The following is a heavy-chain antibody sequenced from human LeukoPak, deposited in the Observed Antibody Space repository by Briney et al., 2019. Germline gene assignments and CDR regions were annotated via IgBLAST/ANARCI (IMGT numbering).Heavy chain of an antibody. CDR1: GFTFTNYG. D-gene: IGHD6-19*01. V-gene: IGHV3-23*01. Sequence: GGSLRLSCAASGFTFTNYGMSWVRQAPGKGLEWVSGISASGGSTYYADSVKGRFTISRDKSKNTLYVQMNSLRAEDTAVYYCAKEGPTSAVAAFDYWGQGTLVTVSS. J-gene: IGHJ4*02. CDR2: ISASGGST. CDR3: AKEGPTSAVAAFDY.